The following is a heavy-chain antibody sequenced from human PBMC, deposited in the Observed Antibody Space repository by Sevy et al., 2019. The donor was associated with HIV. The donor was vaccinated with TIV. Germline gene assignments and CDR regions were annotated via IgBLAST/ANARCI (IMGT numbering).Heavy chain of an antibody. CDR2: ISSSGSTI. D-gene: IGHD6-13*01. CDR3: ARDRDIAAANYYYGMDV. CDR1: GFTFSDYY. J-gene: IGHJ6*02. V-gene: IGHV3-11*01. Sequence: GGSLRLSCAASGFTFSDYYMSWIRQAPGKGLEWVSYISSSGSTIYYADSVKGRFTISRDNAKNSLYLQMNGLRAEDTAVYYCARDRDIAAANYYYGMDVWGQGTTVTVSS.